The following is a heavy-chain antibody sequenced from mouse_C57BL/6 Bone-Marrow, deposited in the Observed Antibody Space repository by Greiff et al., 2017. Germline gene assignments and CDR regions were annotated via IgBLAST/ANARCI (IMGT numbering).Heavy chain of an antibody. V-gene: IGHV14-2*01. Sequence: VQLKQSGAELVKPGASVKLSCTASGFNIKDYYIHWVKQRTEQGLEWIGRIDPEDGETKYAPKFQDKATIAADPSSNTAYLQLSSLTSEDTAVYYCTRSLIYYGTNYWGQGTTRTVSS. CDR1: GFNIKDYY. CDR3: TRSLIYYGTNY. D-gene: IGHD1-1*01. CDR2: IDPEDGET. J-gene: IGHJ2*01.